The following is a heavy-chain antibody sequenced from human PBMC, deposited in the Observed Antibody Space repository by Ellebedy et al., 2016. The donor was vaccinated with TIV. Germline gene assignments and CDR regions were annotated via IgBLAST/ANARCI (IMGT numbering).Heavy chain of an antibody. J-gene: IGHJ4*02. V-gene: IGHV3-21*01. CDR3: ARGVDPGDQLLRRDFDY. CDR1: GFTFSSYS. Sequence: PGGSLRLSCAASGFTFSSYSMNWVRQAPGKGLEWVSSISSSSSYIYYADSVKGRFTISRDNAKNSLYLQMNSLRAEDTAVYYCARGVDPGDQLLRRDFDYWGQGTLVTVSS. D-gene: IGHD2-2*01. CDR2: ISSSSSYI.